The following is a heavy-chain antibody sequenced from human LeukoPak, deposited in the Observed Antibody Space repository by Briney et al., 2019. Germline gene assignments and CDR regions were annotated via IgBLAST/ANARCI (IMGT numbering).Heavy chain of an antibody. CDR3: ARAMGQFSDYYDSSGYYS. D-gene: IGHD3-22*01. J-gene: IGHJ5*02. Sequence: GGSLRLSCAASGFTFDDYAMHWVRQAPGKGLVWVSRINSDGSSTSYADSVKGRLTISRDNAKNTLYLQMNSLRAEDTAVYYCARAMGQFSDYYDSSGYYSWGQGTLVTVSS. CDR1: GFTFDDYA. CDR2: INSDGSST. V-gene: IGHV3-74*01.